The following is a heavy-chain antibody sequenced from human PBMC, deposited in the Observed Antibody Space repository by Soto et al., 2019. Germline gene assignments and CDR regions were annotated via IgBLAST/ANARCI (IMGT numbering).Heavy chain of an antibody. Sequence: SETLSLTCTVSGGSISSGDYYWSWIRQPPGKGLEWIGYIYYSGSTYYNPSLKSRVTISVDTSKNQFSLKLSSVTAADTAVYYCAREVGTEEWFDPWCQGTLVTVSS. J-gene: IGHJ5*02. D-gene: IGHD2-15*01. CDR3: AREVGTEEWFDP. V-gene: IGHV4-30-4*01. CDR1: GGSISSGDYY. CDR2: IYYSGST.